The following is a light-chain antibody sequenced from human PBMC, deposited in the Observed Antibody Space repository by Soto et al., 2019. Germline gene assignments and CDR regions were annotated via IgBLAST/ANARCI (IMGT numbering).Light chain of an antibody. Sequence: QSVLTQPPSVSAAPGQKVTISCSGSSSNIGNNYVSWYQQLPGTAPKLLIYDNNHRPSGIPDRFSASKSGTSATLGITGLQAGDEADYYCEAWDSSLSAVVFGGGTKLTVL. CDR1: SSNIGNNY. CDR2: DNN. V-gene: IGLV1-51*01. J-gene: IGLJ2*01. CDR3: EAWDSSLSAVV.